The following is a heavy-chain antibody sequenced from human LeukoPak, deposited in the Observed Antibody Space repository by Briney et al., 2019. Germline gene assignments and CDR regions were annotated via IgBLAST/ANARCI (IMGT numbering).Heavy chain of an antibody. D-gene: IGHD3-10*01. CDR3: ARQTYYSAYFDY. Sequence: SVKVSCKASGGTFSSYAISWVRQAPGQGLEWMGGIIPIFGTANYAQKFQGRVTITADESTSTAYTELSSLRSEDTAVHYCARQTYYSAYFDYWGQGTLVTVSS. V-gene: IGHV1-69*01. J-gene: IGHJ4*02. CDR1: GGTFSSYA. CDR2: IIPIFGTA.